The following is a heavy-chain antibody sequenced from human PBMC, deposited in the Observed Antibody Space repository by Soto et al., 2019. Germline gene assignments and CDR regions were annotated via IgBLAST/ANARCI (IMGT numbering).Heavy chain of an antibody. Sequence: SVKVSCKASGGTFSSYAISWVRQAPGQGLEWMGGIIPIFGTANYAQKFQGRVTITADKSTSTAYMELSSLRSEDTAVYYCARSYDFWSCYYFGYYYGMDVWGQGTTVTVSS. V-gene: IGHV1-69*06. CDR1: GGTFSSYA. J-gene: IGHJ6*02. CDR2: IIPIFGTA. D-gene: IGHD3-3*01. CDR3: ARSYDFWSCYYFGYYYGMDV.